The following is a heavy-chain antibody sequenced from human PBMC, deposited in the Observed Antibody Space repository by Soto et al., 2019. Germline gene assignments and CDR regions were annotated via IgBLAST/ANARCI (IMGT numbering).Heavy chain of an antibody. D-gene: IGHD3-9*01. CDR3: ARHSQHLKYYDILTGTPKPLQH. J-gene: IGHJ1*01. CDR1: GYSFTSYW. V-gene: IGHV5-10-1*01. Sequence: PGESLKISCKGSGYSFTSYWISWVRQMPGKGLEWMGRIDPSDSYTNYSPSFQGHVTISADKSISTAYLQWSSLKASDTAMYYCARHSQHLKYYDILTGTPKPLQHWGQGTLVTVSS. CDR2: IDPSDSYT.